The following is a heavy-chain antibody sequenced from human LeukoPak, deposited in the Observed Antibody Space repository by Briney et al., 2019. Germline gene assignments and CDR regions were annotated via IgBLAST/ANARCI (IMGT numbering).Heavy chain of an antibody. Sequence: PSETLSLTCAVYGGSFSGYYWSWIRQPPGKGLEWIGEINHSGSTNYNPSLKSRVTISVDTSKNQLSLKLNSVTAPDTAVYYCARAPRRHWFDPWGQGTLVTVSS. CDR3: ARAPRRHWFDP. CDR2: INHSGST. V-gene: IGHV4-34*01. D-gene: IGHD6-25*01. J-gene: IGHJ5*02. CDR1: GGSFSGYY.